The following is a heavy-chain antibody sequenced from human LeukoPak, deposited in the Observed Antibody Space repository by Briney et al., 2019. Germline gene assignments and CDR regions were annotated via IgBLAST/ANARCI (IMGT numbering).Heavy chain of an antibody. Sequence: PGGSLRLSCAASGFTFSNYWMTWARQAPGKGLEWVANIKQDGSEKYYVDSVKGRFTISRDNAKNSLCLQMNSLRPEDTAVYYCARRQGGYYDANGYFSYWGQGTLVIVSS. CDR2: IKQDGSEK. J-gene: IGHJ4*02. D-gene: IGHD3-22*01. V-gene: IGHV3-7*01. CDR1: GFTFSNYW. CDR3: ARRQGGYYDANGYFSY.